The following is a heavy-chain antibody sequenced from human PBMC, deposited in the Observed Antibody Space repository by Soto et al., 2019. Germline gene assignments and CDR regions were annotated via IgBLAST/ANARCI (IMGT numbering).Heavy chain of an antibody. CDR2: VYPSGST. Sequence: QVQLQESGPGLVKPSETLSLSCTVSGGPFSSYYCNWVRKSAGRGLEWIGRVYPSGSTTYNPSLKSRLTMSVDTSKNQFSLRLTSVTAADTAVYYCATGRSEVVPGAMDTWGRGTLVTVSS. V-gene: IGHV4-4*07. CDR3: ATGRSEVVPGAMDT. D-gene: IGHD2-2*01. CDR1: GGPFSSYY. J-gene: IGHJ5*02.